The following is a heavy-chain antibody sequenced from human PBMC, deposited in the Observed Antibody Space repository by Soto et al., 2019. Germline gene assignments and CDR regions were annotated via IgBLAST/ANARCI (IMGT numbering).Heavy chain of an antibody. D-gene: IGHD3-22*01. CDR3: ARFYYDSSGYLPSPYYYYYGMDV. J-gene: IGHJ6*02. Sequence: GGSLRLSCAASGFTFSNYWMHWVRQAPGKGLVWVSRINSDGSSTSYADSVKGRFTISRDNAKNTLYLQMNSLRAEDTAVYYCARFYYDSSGYLPSPYYYYYGMDVWGQGTTVTVSS. CDR1: GFTFSNYW. V-gene: IGHV3-74*01. CDR2: INSDGSST.